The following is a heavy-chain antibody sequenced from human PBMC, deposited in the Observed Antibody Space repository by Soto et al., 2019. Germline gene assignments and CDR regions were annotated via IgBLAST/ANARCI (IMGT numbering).Heavy chain of an antibody. CDR2: IIPIFGTA. Sequence: SSVKVSCKASGGTFSSYAISWVRQAPGQGLEWMGGIIPIFGTANYAQKFQGRVTITADESTSTAYMELSSLRSEDTAVYYCARAYCSSTSCHVNYYYYYGMDVWGQGTTVTVSS. J-gene: IGHJ6*02. CDR3: ARAYCSSTSCHVNYYYYYGMDV. CDR1: GGTFSSYA. V-gene: IGHV1-69*13. D-gene: IGHD2-2*01.